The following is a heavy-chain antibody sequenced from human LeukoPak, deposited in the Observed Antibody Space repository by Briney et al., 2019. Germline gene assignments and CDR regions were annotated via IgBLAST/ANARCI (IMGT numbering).Heavy chain of an antibody. D-gene: IGHD6-13*01. Sequence: PSETLSLTCTVSGGSISSGGYYWSWIRQPPGKGLEWIGYIYHSGSTYYNPSLKSRVTISVDRSKNQFSLKLSSVTAADTAVYYCATGASRIAAAGGAFDIWGQGTMVTVSS. V-gene: IGHV4-30-2*01. CDR3: ATGASRIAAAGGAFDI. CDR1: GGSISSGGYY. CDR2: IYHSGST. J-gene: IGHJ3*02.